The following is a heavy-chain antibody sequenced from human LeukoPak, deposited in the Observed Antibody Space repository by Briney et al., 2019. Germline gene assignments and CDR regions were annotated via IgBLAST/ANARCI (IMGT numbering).Heavy chain of an antibody. J-gene: IGHJ4*02. Sequence: GGSLRLSCAASGFTFSSYAMSWVRQAPGKGLGWVSAISGSGGSTYYADSVKGRFTISRDNSKNTLYLQMNSLRAEDTAVYYCAKDHDYYDSSGALGYWGQGTLVTVSS. CDR2: ISGSGGST. V-gene: IGHV3-23*01. CDR1: GFTFSSYA. D-gene: IGHD3-22*01. CDR3: AKDHDYYDSSGALGY.